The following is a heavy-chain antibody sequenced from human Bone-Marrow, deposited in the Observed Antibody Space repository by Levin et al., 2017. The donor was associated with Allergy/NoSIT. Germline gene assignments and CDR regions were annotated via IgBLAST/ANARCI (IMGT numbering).Heavy chain of an antibody. CDR2: IKGDGSDP. D-gene: IGHD2-2*01. J-gene: IGHJ4*02. CDR1: GFTFSSYW. CDR3: TRTYCTGSSCYGEFDH. Sequence: LSLTCAASGFTFSSYWMHWVRQAPGKGLVWVSRIKGDGSDPSYADSVRGRFTISRDNAKNTLYLQMSGLRAEDTALYYCTRTYCTGSSCYGEFDHWGQGTLVTVSS. V-gene: IGHV3-74*01.